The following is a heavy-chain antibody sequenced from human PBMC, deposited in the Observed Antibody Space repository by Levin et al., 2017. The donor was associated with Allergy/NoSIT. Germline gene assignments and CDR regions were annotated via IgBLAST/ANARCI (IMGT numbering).Heavy chain of an antibody. V-gene: IGHV3-49*04. CDR3: TRAVTTVVTQAFDI. J-gene: IGHJ3*02. Sequence: GGSLRLSCTASGFTFGDYAMSWVRQPPGKGLEWVGFIRSKAYGGTTVYAASVKGRFTISRDDSKSFAYLQMSSLKTEDTDVYYCTRAVTTVVTQAFDIWGQGTMVTVSS. D-gene: IGHD4-23*01. CDR2: IRSKAYGGTT. CDR1: GFTFGDYA.